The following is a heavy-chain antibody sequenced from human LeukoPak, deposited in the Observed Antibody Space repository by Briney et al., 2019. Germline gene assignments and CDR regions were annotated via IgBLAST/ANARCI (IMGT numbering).Heavy chain of an antibody. J-gene: IGHJ6*03. Sequence: PSETLSLTCTVSGGSISSSSYYWGWIRQPPGKGLEWIGSIYYSGSTYYNPSLKSRVTISVDTSKNQFSLKLSSVTAADTAVYYCARQPYDSSGYYYYYYYMDVWGKGTTVTISS. CDR2: IYYSGST. CDR3: ARQPYDSSGYYYYYYYMDV. D-gene: IGHD3-22*01. V-gene: IGHV4-39*01. CDR1: GGSISSSSYY.